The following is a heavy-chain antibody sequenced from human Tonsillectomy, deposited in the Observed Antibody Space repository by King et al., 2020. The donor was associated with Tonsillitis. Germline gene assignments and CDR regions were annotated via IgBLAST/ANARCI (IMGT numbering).Heavy chain of an antibody. CDR2: INPSGGST. J-gene: IGHJ4*02. V-gene: IGHV1-46*03. CDR3: AREGYDFWRGYWVFDY. CDR1: GYIFTSYY. D-gene: IGHD3-3*01. Sequence: QLVQSGAEVKKPVASVKVSCKASGYIFTSYYMHWVRQAPGQGLEWMGIINPSGGSTSYAQKFQGNVTMTRDTSTSTVNMELSSLRSEDTAVYYCAREGYDFWRGYWVFDYWGQGTLVTVSS.